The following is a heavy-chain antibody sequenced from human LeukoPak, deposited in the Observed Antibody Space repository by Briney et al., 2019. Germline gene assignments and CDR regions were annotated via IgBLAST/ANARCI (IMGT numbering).Heavy chain of an antibody. CDR1: GFNFDDYD. V-gene: IGHV3-20*04. CDR3: ARDPFCSSSTGCYFEDWFDP. D-gene: IGHD2-2*01. J-gene: IGHJ5*02. CDR2: ITWNGDKT. Sequence: PGGSLRLSCTASGFNFDDYDMSWVRHAAGKGLEWVSGITWNGDKTGYADSVRGRFSISRDNTKKSLYLQMSSLRAEDTALYYCARDPFCSSSTGCYFEDWFDPWGPGTLVTVSS.